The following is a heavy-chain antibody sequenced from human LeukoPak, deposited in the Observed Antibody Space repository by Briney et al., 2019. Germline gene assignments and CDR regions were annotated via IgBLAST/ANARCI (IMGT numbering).Heavy chain of an antibody. V-gene: IGHV3-7*05. CDR2: IKQDGSEQ. CDR3: ARDKSVGATPLDY. D-gene: IGHD1-26*01. Sequence: PGGSLRLSCAASGFTFSSFWMGWVRPAPGEGLERVANIKQDGSEQYYVDSVKGRFTISRDNAKNSLYLQMNSLRAEDTAVYYCARDKSVGATPLDYWGQGTLVTVSS. CDR1: GFTFSSFW. J-gene: IGHJ4*02.